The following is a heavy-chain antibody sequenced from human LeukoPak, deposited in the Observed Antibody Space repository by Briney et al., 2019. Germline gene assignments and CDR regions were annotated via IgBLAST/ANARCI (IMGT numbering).Heavy chain of an antibody. J-gene: IGHJ6*02. CDR3: ARGRYDILTDYPALYYYYGMDV. D-gene: IGHD3-9*01. V-gene: IGHV4-31*03. CDR2: IYYSGST. CDR1: GGSISSGGYY. Sequence: TLSLTCTVSGGSISSGGYYWSWIRQHPGKGLEWIGYIYYSGSTYYNPSLKSRVTISVDTSKNQFSLKLSSVTAADTAVYYCARGRYDILTDYPALYYYYGMDVWGQGTTVTVSS.